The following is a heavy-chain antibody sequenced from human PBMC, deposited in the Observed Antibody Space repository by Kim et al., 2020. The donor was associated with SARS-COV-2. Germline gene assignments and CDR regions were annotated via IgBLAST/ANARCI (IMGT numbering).Heavy chain of an antibody. Sequence: ASVKVSCKACGYMFTSYCFSWVRQAPGQGLEWLGWISARDGNTKYAQKVQGRVIMTTDTSMNTAYMELWSLRSDDTALYYCARGAYGEIYVDYWGQGNLVTVP. CDR3: ARGAYGEIYVDY. CDR2: ISARDGNT. V-gene: IGHV1-18*04. CDR1: GYMFTSYC. J-gene: IGHJ4*02. D-gene: IGHD3-10*01.